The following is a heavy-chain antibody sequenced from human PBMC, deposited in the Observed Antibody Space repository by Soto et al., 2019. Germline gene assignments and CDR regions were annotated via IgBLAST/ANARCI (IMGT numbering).Heavy chain of an antibody. D-gene: IGHD3-16*01. Sequence: AESLNISFKRSGYSFTSYWIAWVRQMPGKGLEWMGIIYHGDSDARYSPSFGSQVTISVDKSITTAYLQWSSLEASDSAMYYCARQGDLSATPPDAFDIWAQGIMVTV. CDR3: ARQGDLSATPPDAFDI. CDR2: IYHGDSDA. J-gene: IGHJ3*02. CDR1: GYSFTSYW. V-gene: IGHV5-51*01.